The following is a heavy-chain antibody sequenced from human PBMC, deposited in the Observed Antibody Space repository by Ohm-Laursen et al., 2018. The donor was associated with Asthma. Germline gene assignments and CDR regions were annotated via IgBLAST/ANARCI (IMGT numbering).Heavy chain of an antibody. V-gene: IGHV3-21*01. J-gene: IGHJ1*01. CDR3: ARIGPEWELPGREYSLHH. CDR2: ISTASTFI. Sequence: SLRLSCAAFGYTFSRSSIHWVRQVPGKGLEWVASISTASTFIYYADSVRGRFTTSRDNAKNSVYLQMNSLRAEDTALYYCARIGPEWELPGREYSLHHWGEGTLVTVSS. CDR1: GYTFSRSS. D-gene: IGHD1-26*01.